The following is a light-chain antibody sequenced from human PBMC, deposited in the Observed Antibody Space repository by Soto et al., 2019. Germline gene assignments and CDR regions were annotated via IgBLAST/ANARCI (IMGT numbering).Light chain of an antibody. CDR2: GAS. CDR3: RQYNNWPWT. CDR1: QSVSSN. J-gene: IGKJ1*01. Sequence: EIVMTQSPATLSVSPGERGTLSCRASQSVSSNLAWYQQKPGQAPRLLIYGASTRATGIPARFSGSRPGTEFTLTISSLQSEDFAVYYCRQYNNWPWTFGQGTKVEIK. V-gene: IGKV3-15*01.